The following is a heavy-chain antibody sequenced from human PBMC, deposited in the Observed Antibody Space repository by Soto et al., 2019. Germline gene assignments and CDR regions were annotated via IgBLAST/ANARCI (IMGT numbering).Heavy chain of an antibody. CDR3: ARQGYVQRYQLPTSTPVVLRHIDP. Sequence: PGESLKISCKGSGYSFTSYWISWVRQMPGKGLEWMGRIDPSDSYTNYSPSFQGHVTISADKSISTAYLQWSSLKASDTAMYYCARQGYVQRYQLPTSTPVVLRHIDPWGQGTLVTVFS. CDR2: IDPSDSYT. V-gene: IGHV5-10-1*01. D-gene: IGHD2-2*01. CDR1: GYSFTSYW. J-gene: IGHJ5*02.